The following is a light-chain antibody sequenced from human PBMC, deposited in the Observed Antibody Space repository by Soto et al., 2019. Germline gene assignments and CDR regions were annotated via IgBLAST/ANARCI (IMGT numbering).Light chain of an antibody. CDR1: QSVSSSY. J-gene: IGKJ4*01. V-gene: IGKV3-20*01. CDR2: GAS. CDR3: QQYGSSPPLT. Sequence: EIVLTQSPGTLSLSPGERATLSCRASQSVSSSYLAWYQQKPGQAPRLLIYGASSRATGIPDRFSGSGSGTDFTLSISRLEPVDFAAYYCQQYGSSPPLTFGGGTKVEIK.